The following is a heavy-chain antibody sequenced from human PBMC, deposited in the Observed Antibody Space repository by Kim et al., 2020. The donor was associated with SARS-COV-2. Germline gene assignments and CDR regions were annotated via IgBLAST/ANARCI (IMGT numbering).Heavy chain of an antibody. J-gene: IGHJ3*02. Sequence: GGSLKLSCAASGFTFSGSAIHWVRQASGKGLEWVGRIRSKANSYATAYAASVKGRFTISRDDSKNTAYLQMNSLKTEDTAVYYCTSVPGKTLAFWDAFDIWGQGTMVTVSS. CDR2: IRSKANSYAT. V-gene: IGHV3-73*01. D-gene: IGHD1-1*01. CDR3: TSVPGKTLAFWDAFDI. CDR1: GFTFSGSA.